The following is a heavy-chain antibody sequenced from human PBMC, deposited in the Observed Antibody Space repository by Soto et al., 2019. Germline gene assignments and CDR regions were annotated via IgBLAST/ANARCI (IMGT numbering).Heavy chain of an antibody. Sequence: ASVKVSCKASGYTFTGYYMHWVRQAPGQGLEWMGWINPNSGGTNYAQKFQGWVTMTRDTSISTAYMELSRLRSDDTAVYYCARLSVTLEEPRSDAFDIWGQGTMVTLSS. CDR2: INPNSGGT. D-gene: IGHD4-17*01. CDR1: GYTFTGYY. J-gene: IGHJ3*02. V-gene: IGHV1-2*04. CDR3: ARLSVTLEEPRSDAFDI.